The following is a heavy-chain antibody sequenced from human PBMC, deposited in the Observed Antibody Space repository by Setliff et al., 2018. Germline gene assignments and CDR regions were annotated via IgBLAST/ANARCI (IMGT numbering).Heavy chain of an antibody. CDR1: GGTFSSYA. V-gene: IGHV1-69*10. Sequence: ASVKVSCKASGGTFSSYAISWVRQAPGQGLEWMGGIIPILGIANYAQKFQGRVTITADESTSTAYVELSSLRSEDTAVYYCARDRNYYGSGSYYNADAFDIWGQGTMVTVSS. D-gene: IGHD3-10*01. CDR2: IIPILGIA. CDR3: ARDRNYYGSGSYYNADAFDI. J-gene: IGHJ3*02.